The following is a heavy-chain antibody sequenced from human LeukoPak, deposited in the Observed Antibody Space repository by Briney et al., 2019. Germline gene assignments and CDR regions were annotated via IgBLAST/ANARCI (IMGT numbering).Heavy chain of an antibody. D-gene: IGHD5-18*01. V-gene: IGHV4-59*05. J-gene: IGHJ4*02. CDR2: IYYSGST. CDR1: GGSISSYY. Sequence: SETLSLTCTVAGGSISSYYWSWIRHPPGKGLEWIGSIYYSGSTYYNPSLKSRVTISVDTSKNQFSLKLSSVTAADTAVYYCPRHEYTAMVIPLDYSGQGTLVTVSS. CDR3: PRHEYTAMVIPLDY.